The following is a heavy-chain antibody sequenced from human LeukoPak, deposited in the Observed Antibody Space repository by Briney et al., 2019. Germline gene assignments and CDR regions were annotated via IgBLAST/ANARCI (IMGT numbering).Heavy chain of an antibody. CDR2: IYTSGST. CDR3: ARYYYDSSGFGP. V-gene: IGHV4-59*10. Sequence: PSETLSLTCAVYGGSFSGYYWSWIRQPAGKGLEWIGRIYTSGSTNYNPSLKSRVTMSVDTSKNQFSLKLSSVTAADTAVYYCARYYYDSSGFGPWGQGTLVTVSS. CDR1: GGSFSGYY. J-gene: IGHJ5*02. D-gene: IGHD3-22*01.